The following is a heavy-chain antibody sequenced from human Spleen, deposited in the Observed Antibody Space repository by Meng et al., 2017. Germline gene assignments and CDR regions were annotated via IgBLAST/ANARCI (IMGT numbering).Heavy chain of an antibody. V-gene: IGHV4-34*01. CDR2: INYSGST. CDR1: GGFLSDYY. D-gene: IGHD4-11*01. J-gene: IGHJ4*02. Sequence: PQGRGGLLMSPEPSSLSRFASGGFLSDYYVCYISKPPGKGLEWCVEINYSGSTNYNPSLESRTTISVDTSHNNLSRKLSSVTAADSAVYDGERGPTTMAHDFDYWGQGTLVTVSS. CDR3: ERGPTTMAHDFDY.